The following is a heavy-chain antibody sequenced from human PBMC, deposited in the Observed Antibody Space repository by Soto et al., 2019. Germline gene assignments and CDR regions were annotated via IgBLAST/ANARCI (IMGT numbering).Heavy chain of an antibody. CDR3: ARDEGAVRAVTDPPDY. V-gene: IGHV3-33*01. CDR2: IWYDGSNK. D-gene: IGHD3-10*01. Sequence: QVQLVESGGGVVQPGRSLRLSCAASGFTFSSYGMHWVRQAPGKGLEWVAVIWYDGSNKYYADSVKGRFTISRDNSRNTLYLQMNSLRAEDTAVYYCARDEGAVRAVTDPPDYWGQGTLVTVSS. J-gene: IGHJ4*02. CDR1: GFTFSSYG.